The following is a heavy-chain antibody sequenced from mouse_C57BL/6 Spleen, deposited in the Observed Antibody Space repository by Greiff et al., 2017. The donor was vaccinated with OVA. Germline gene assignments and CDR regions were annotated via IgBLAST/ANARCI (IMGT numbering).Heavy chain of an antibody. CDR1: GFTFSSYG. CDR2: ISSGGSYT. J-gene: IGHJ4*01. Sequence: EVKLMESGGDLVKPGGSLKLSCAASGFTFSSYGMSWVRQTPDKRLEWVATISSGGSYTYYPDSVKGRFTISRDNAKNTLYLQMSSLKSEDTAMYYCARGYGYYNAMDYWGQGTSVTVSS. V-gene: IGHV5-6*01. D-gene: IGHD2-2*01. CDR3: ARGYGYYNAMDY.